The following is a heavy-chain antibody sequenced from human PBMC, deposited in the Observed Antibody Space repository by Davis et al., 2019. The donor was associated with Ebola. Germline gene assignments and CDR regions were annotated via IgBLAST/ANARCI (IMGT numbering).Heavy chain of an antibody. D-gene: IGHD2-2*01. CDR1: GGSISGYY. CDR2: LYSSGST. CDR3: ARHAPGGAFDI. J-gene: IGHJ3*02. Sequence: PSETLSLTCTVSGGSISGYYWSWIRQSPGKGLEWIGYLYSSGSTDYNPSLNSRVIISEDTSKNLFSLNLSSVTASDTAVYFCARHAPGGAFDIWGQGTVVTVSA. V-gene: IGHV4-59*08.